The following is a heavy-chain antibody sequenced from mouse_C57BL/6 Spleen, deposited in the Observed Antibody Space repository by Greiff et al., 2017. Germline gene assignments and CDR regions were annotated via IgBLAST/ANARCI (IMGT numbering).Heavy chain of an antibody. J-gene: IGHJ2*01. V-gene: IGHV14-2*01. D-gene: IGHD3-1*01. Sequence: VQLQQSGAELVKPGASVKLSCTASGFNFKDYYMHWVKQRTEQGLEWIGWIDPEDGETTYAPKFQGKATITADTSSNNAYLQLSSLAAEDTAVYYCAGTREGYYFDYWGQGATLTVAS. CDR1: GFNFKDYY. CDR3: AGTREGYYFDY. CDR2: IDPEDGET.